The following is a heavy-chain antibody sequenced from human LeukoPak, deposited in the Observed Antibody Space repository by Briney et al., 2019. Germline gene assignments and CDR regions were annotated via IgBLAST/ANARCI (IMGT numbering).Heavy chain of an antibody. J-gene: IGHJ4*02. CDR2: IYSSGRT. Sequence: PSETLSLTCTVSGGSIRGDYWSWIRQPPGKGLECIGYIYSSGRTNYNPSLKSRVTISVDASKNQFSLKLSSVTAADTAVYCCARWAESGDYRGHFDYWGQGILVTVSS. D-gene: IGHD4/OR15-4a*01. CDR3: ARWAESGDYRGHFDY. CDR1: GGSIRGDY. V-gene: IGHV4-4*09.